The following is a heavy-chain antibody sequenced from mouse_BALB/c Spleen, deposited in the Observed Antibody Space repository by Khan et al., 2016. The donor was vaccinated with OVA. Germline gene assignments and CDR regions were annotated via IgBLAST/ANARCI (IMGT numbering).Heavy chain of an antibody. CDR2: ISSTGST. V-gene: IGHV3-2*02. CDR3: ARSLYYSYGYALDC. J-gene: IGHJ4*01. Sequence: EVQLQESGPGLVKPSQSLSLTCTVTGYSITSDYAWNWIRQFPGNKLEWMGHISSTGSTSYNPSLKSRISLTRDTSKNQFFLQWKSETTKDTATYNCARSLYYSYGYALDCWGRGTSVTVSS. D-gene: IGHD2-12*01. CDR1: GYSITSDYA.